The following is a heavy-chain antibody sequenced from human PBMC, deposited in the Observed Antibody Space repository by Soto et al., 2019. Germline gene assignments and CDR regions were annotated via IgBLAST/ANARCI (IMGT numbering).Heavy chain of an antibody. CDR1: GFTFSTYW. CDR2: INPNGSDK. Sequence: PGGSLRLSCAASGFTFSTYWMHWVRQAPGKGLEWVANINPNGSDKYYVDSVKGRFTISRDNAKNSLYLQANSLRAEDTAVYYCARISPIMPQGYWGQGTRVTVSS. J-gene: IGHJ4*02. D-gene: IGHD2-2*01. V-gene: IGHV3-7*04. CDR3: ARISPIMPQGY.